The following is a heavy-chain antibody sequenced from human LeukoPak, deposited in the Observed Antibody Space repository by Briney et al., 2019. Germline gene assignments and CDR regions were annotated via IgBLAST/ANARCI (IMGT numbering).Heavy chain of an antibody. CDR1: GFTFSSYE. J-gene: IGHJ4*02. Sequence: GGSLRLSCAASGFTFSSYEMNWVRQAPGKGLEWVSYISSSGSTIYYADSVKGRFTISRDNAKNSLYLQMNSLRAEDTAVYYCARVAPRIGFDYWGQGTLVTVSS. CDR3: ARVAPRIGFDY. CDR2: ISSSGSTI. D-gene: IGHD2/OR15-2a*01. V-gene: IGHV3-48*03.